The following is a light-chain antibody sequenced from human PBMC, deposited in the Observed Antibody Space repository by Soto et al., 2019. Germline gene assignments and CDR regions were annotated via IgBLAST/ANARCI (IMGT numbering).Light chain of an antibody. J-gene: IGLJ2*01. CDR2: RNH. V-gene: IGLV1-44*01. CDR3: AAWEDSLRAVV. CDR1: RSNIGTYT. Sequence: QSVLTQSPSASGTPGQRVTISCSGSRSNIGTYTVNWYQQLPGTAPTLLIFRNHQRPSGVPDRFSGSKSGTTASLAISGPQSEDKADYYCAAWEDSLRAVVFGGGTKRTFL.